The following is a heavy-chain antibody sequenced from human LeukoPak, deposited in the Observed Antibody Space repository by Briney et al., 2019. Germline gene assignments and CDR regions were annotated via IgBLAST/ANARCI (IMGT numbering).Heavy chain of an antibody. CDR1: GGSFSGYY. V-gene: IGHV4-34*01. CDR3: ARGPTDDAFDI. CDR2: INHSGST. Sequence: EPSETLSLTCAVYGGSFSGYYWSWIRQPPGKGLEWIGEINHSGSTNYNPSLESRVTISVDTSKNQFSLKLSSVTAADTAVYYCARGPTDDAFDIWGQGTMVTVSS. J-gene: IGHJ3*02.